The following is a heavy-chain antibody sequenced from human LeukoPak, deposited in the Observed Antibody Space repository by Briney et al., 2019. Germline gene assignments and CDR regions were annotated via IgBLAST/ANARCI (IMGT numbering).Heavy chain of an antibody. CDR1: GYTFTNFG. CDR2: ISAYNGNT. CDR3: ARAGGWAREDYKADAFDI. V-gene: IGHV1-18*01. J-gene: IGHJ3*02. D-gene: IGHD6-19*01. Sequence: ASVKVSCKASGYTFTNFGISWVRRAPGQGLEWMGWISAYNGNTNYAQKVQDRVTMTTDTSTSTAYMELRSLRSDDTAVYYCARAGGWAREDYKADAFDIWGQGTMVTVSS.